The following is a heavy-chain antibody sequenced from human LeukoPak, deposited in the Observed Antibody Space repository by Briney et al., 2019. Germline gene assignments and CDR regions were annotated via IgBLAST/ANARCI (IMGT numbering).Heavy chain of an antibody. V-gene: IGHV3-23*01. Sequence: PGGSLRLSCAASGFTFANYAMSWVRQAPGKGLEWVSAISGSGHSAYYADSMKGRFTISRGNSKNTLYLQMNSLRADDTAIYYCAKSGSSSWPNSFDYWGQGILVTVSS. CDR2: ISGSGHSA. CDR1: GFTFANYA. J-gene: IGHJ4*02. D-gene: IGHD6-13*01. CDR3: AKSGSSSWPNSFDY.